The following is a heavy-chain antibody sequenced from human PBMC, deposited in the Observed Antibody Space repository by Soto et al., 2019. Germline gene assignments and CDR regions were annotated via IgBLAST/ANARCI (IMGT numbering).Heavy chain of an antibody. CDR1: GYTFTSYD. D-gene: IGHD1-26*01. V-gene: IGHV1-8*01. CDR3: ARERSSGAFDI. Sequence: QVQLVQSGAELKKPGASVKVSCKTSGYTFTSYDINWVRQATGQGLEWMGWMNPNSGNTAYAQQFQGRVTMTRNTSISTAYMELSSLTSEDTAVYYCARERSSGAFDIWGQGTMVTVSS. J-gene: IGHJ3*02. CDR2: MNPNSGNT.